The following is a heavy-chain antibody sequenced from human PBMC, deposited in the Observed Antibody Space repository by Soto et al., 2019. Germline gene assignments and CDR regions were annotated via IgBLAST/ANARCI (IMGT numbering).Heavy chain of an antibody. CDR1: GGSFSGYY. D-gene: IGHD3-3*01. CDR3: ARGTAKYDFWSGYYLEGYGMDV. V-gene: IGHV4-34*01. Sequence: SETLSLTCAVYGGSFSGYYWSWIRQPPGKGLEWVGEINHSGSTNYNPSLKSRVTISVDTSKNQFSLKLSSVTAADTAVYYCARGTAKYDFWSGYYLEGYGMDVWGQGTTVTVSS. CDR2: INHSGST. J-gene: IGHJ6*02.